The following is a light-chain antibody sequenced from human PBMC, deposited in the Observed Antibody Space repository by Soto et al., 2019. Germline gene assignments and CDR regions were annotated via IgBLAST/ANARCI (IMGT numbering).Light chain of an antibody. V-gene: IGKV3-15*01. Sequence: EIGRTQSQGTLSVSPGERATLSCRASQGVGTNLAWYQQRPGQAPRLLIYAASTRATGIPARFSGRWSGTEFTLTISSLQSEDFALYVCQQYNNWPLYSFGQGTKMEIK. CDR2: AAS. CDR3: QQYNNWPLYS. J-gene: IGKJ2*01. CDR1: QGVGTN.